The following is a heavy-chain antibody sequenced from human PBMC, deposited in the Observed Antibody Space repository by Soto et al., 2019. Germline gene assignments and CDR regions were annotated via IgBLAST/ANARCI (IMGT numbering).Heavy chain of an antibody. CDR3: ARGSGYYYDRSLHGPGMDV. Sequence: GGSLRLSCAASGFTFSSYSMNWVRQAPGKGLEWVSYISSSSSTIYYADSVKGRFTISRDNAKNSLYLQMNSLRDEDTAVYYCARGSGYYYDRSLHGPGMDVWGQGTTVTVSS. J-gene: IGHJ6*02. CDR1: GFTFSSYS. CDR2: ISSSSSTI. V-gene: IGHV3-48*02. D-gene: IGHD3-22*01.